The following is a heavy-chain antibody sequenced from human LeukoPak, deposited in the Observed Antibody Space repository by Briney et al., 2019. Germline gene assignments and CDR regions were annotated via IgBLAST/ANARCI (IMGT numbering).Heavy chain of an antibody. Sequence: SETLSLTCAVSGVSISSGAYSWSWIRQPPGKGLEWIGCIYHSGNTYYNPSLKSRVTISVDRSKSQFSLKLSSVTAADTAVYYCARSDDLRNWFDPWGQGTLVTVSS. J-gene: IGHJ5*02. V-gene: IGHV4-30-2*01. D-gene: IGHD3-3*01. CDR3: ARSDDLRNWFDP. CDR2: IYHSGNT. CDR1: GVSISSGAYS.